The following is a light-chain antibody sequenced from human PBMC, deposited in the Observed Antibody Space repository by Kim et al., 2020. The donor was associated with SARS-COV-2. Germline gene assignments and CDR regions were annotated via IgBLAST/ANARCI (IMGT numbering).Light chain of an antibody. V-gene: IGLV3-19*01. Sequence: SSELTQDSAVSVALGQTVTITCQGDSLRGYYASWFRQKSGQAPILVIYGDKNRTSGIPDRFSGSGSGNTASLTITGAQAEDEADYYCNSRDSSGNHVLFGGGTQLTVL. CDR3: NSRDSSGNHVL. CDR2: GDK. CDR1: SLRGYY. J-gene: IGLJ3*02.